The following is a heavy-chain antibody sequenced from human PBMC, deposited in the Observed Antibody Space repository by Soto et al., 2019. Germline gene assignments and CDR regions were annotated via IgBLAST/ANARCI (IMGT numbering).Heavy chain of an antibody. D-gene: IGHD1-26*01. J-gene: IGHJ6*02. V-gene: IGHV3-21*01. Sequence: GGSLRLSCAASGFTFSSYSMNWVRQAPGKGLEWVSSISSSSSYIYYADSVKGRFTISRDNAKNSLYLQMNSLRAEDTAVYYCALSREGYYYYGMDVWGQGTTVTVSS. CDR3: ALSREGYYYYGMDV. CDR2: ISSSSSYI. CDR1: GFTFSSYS.